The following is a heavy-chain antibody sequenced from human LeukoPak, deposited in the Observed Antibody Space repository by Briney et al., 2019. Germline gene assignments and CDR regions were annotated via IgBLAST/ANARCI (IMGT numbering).Heavy chain of an antibody. Sequence: SETLSLTCTVSNDSINNYYWSWIRQPPGKGLEWIGYVYYSGNINYNPSLKSRVTISLDTSKNQFSLNLSCGTAADTAVYYCASESTCRYNYWGQGTLVTVSS. J-gene: IGHJ4*02. CDR3: ASESTCRYNY. CDR2: VYYSGNI. CDR1: NDSINNYY. V-gene: IGHV4-59*01. D-gene: IGHD2-2*02.